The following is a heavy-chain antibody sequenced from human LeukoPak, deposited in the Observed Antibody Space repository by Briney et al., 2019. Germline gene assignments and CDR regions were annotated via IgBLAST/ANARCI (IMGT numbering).Heavy chain of an antibody. CDR3: ARDPDGYKFFDY. Sequence: SETLSLTCTVSSDSIGTYFWHWIRQSPGKGLEWMGYIYDSGTTAYNPSLKRRVTMSVDRSTNQFSLKLTSVTAADTAVYYCARDPDGYKFFDYWGRGSPVIISS. CDR2: IYDSGTT. CDR1: SDSIGTYF. D-gene: IGHD5-24*01. V-gene: IGHV4-59*01. J-gene: IGHJ4*02.